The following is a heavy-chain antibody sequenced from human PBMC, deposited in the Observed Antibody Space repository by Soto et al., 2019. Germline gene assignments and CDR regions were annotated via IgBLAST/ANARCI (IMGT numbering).Heavy chain of an antibody. Sequence: YSGPTLVNPTQTLTLTLTFSGVSLSTILICVSWIRHPPGKALEWLALIDWDDDKYYSTSLKTRLTISKDTSKNQVVLTMTNMDPVDTATYYCARTLAARPPSFFDYWGQGTLVTVSS. CDR2: IDWDDDK. CDR1: GVSLSTILIC. D-gene: IGHD6-6*01. J-gene: IGHJ4*02. CDR3: ARTLAARPPSFFDY. V-gene: IGHV2-70*01.